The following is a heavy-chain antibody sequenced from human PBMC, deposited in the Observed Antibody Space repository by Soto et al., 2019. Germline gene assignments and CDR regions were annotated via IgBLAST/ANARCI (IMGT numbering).Heavy chain of an antibody. CDR1: GYSFTSYW. V-gene: IGHV5-51*01. J-gene: IGHJ4*02. D-gene: IGHD3-22*01. CDR2: IYPGDSDT. CDR3: ARGVYDSSGYYFY. Sequence: PGESLKISCRGSGYSFTSYWIAWVSQMPGKGLEWMGIIYPGDSDTRYSPSFQGQVTISADKSISTAYLQWSSLTASDTAMYYCARGVYDSSGYYFYWGQGTLVTVSS.